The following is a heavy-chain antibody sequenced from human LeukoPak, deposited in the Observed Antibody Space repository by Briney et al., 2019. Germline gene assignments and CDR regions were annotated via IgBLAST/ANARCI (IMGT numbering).Heavy chain of an antibody. CDR2: INHSGST. CDR1: GGSFSGYY. J-gene: IGHJ6*03. Sequence: SETLSLTCAVYGGSFSGYYWSWIRQPPGKGLEWIGEINHSGSTNYNPSLKSRVTISVDTSKNQFSLKLSSVTAADTAVYYCARGCSQWLVVSPYYMDVWGKGTTVTVSS. CDR3: ARGCSQWLVVSPYYMDV. V-gene: IGHV4-34*01. D-gene: IGHD6-19*01.